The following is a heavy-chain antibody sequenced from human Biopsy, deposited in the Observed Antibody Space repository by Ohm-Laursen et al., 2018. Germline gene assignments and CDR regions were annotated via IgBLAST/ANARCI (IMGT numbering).Heavy chain of an antibody. CDR1: GGSISSSTTYY. D-gene: IGHD5-24*01. Sequence: PSDTLSLTCTVSGGSISSSTTYYRAWLRQPPGKGLEWLGYIYSSGSTNYNPSLQRRVTISVDTSKSQFSLKLTSVTAADTAVYYCARVMTTIGYYYAMDVWGQGTTVTVSS. CDR3: ARVMTTIGYYYAMDV. J-gene: IGHJ6*02. CDR2: IYSSGST. V-gene: IGHV4-61*05.